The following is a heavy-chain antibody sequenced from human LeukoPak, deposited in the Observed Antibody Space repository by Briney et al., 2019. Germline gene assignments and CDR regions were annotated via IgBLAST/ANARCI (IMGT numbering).Heavy chain of an antibody. CDR1: GFTFSSYA. CDR3: ARKPPGPYYYGSGSFYDY. J-gene: IGHJ4*02. Sequence: PGGSLRLSCAASGFTFSSYAMHWVRQAPGKGLEWVAVISYDGSNKYYADSVKGRFTISRDNSKNTLYLQMNSLRAEDTAVYYCARKPPGPYYYGSGSFYDYWGQGTLVTVSS. D-gene: IGHD3-10*01. CDR2: ISYDGSNK. V-gene: IGHV3-30-3*01.